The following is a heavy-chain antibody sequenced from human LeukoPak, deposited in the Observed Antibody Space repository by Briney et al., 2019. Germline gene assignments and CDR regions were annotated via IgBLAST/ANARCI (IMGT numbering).Heavy chain of an antibody. J-gene: IGHJ4*02. CDR1: GFTFSSYA. CDR3: ASTHPWDIVASY. V-gene: IGHV3-30-3*01. D-gene: IGHD5-12*01. Sequence: PGGSLRLSCAASGFTFSSYAMHWVRQAPGKGLEWVAVISYDGSNKYYADSMKGRFTISRDNSKNTLYLQMNSLRAEDTAVYYCASTHPWDIVASYWGQGTLVTVSS. CDR2: ISYDGSNK.